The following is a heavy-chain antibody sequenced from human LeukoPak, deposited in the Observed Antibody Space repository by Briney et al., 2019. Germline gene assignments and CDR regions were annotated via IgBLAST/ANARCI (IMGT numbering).Heavy chain of an antibody. CDR3: ARVYSSGWYYYYYYMDV. Sequence: SVKVSCKASGGAFSSYAISWVRQAPGQGLEWMGGIIPIFGTANYAQKFQGRVTITTDESTSTAYMELSSLRSEDTAVYYCARVYSSGWYYYYYYMDVWGKGTTVTVSS. CDR1: GGAFSSYA. CDR2: IIPIFGTA. J-gene: IGHJ6*03. D-gene: IGHD6-19*01. V-gene: IGHV1-69*05.